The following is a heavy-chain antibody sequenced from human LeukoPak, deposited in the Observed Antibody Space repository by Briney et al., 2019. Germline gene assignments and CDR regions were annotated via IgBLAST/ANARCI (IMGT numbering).Heavy chain of an antibody. Sequence: SETLSLTCTVSGGSISSYYWSWIRQPPGKGLEWIGYIYYSGSTNYNPSLKSRVTISVDTSKNQFSLKLSSVTAADTAVYYCARAGMDVPERYYYYYMDVWGKGTTVTVSS. CDR3: ARAGMDVPERYYYYYMDV. J-gene: IGHJ6*03. CDR1: GGSISSYY. V-gene: IGHV4-59*01. CDR2: IYYSGST. D-gene: IGHD1-14*01.